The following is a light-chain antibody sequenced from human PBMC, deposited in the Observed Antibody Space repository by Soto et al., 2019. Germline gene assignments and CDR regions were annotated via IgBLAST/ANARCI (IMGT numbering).Light chain of an antibody. Sequence: DIQMTQSPSTLSASVGDRVTITCRASQSISSWLAWYQQKPGKAPKLLIYKASSLESGVPLRFSGSGSGTEFPLTISSLQTDDFATYYCQQYNSYRTCGQGTKVEIK. V-gene: IGKV1-5*03. J-gene: IGKJ1*01. CDR1: QSISSW. CDR2: KAS. CDR3: QQYNSYRT.